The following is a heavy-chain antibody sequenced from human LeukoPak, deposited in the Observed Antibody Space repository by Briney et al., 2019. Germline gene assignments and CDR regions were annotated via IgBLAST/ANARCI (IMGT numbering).Heavy chain of an antibody. Sequence: GGSLRLSCAASGFTFSGYAMRWVRQAPGKGLEWVSAISPSSGTFYADSVKGRFTISRDNSKNTLYLQMNSLRAEDTAVYYCARPQSSSGYYWLFDDWGQGTLVTVSS. D-gene: IGHD3-22*01. CDR2: ISPSSGT. J-gene: IGHJ4*02. CDR1: GFTFSGYA. V-gene: IGHV3-23*01. CDR3: ARPQSSSGYYWLFDD.